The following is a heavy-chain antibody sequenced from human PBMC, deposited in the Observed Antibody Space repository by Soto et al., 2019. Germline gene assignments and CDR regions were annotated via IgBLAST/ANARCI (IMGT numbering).Heavy chain of an antibody. J-gene: IGHJ6*02. CDR1: GYTFTGYY. Sequence: QVQVVQSGAEVKKPGASVKVSCKASGYTFTGYYMHWVRQAPGQGLEWMGWIDPNTDGTNYAQKFQGRVTMTRDTAISTAYMELSRLRSDDTAVYYCARSPRSENSYYYGMDVWGQGTSVTVSS. CDR2: IDPNTDGT. CDR3: ARSPRSENSYYYGMDV. V-gene: IGHV1-2*02.